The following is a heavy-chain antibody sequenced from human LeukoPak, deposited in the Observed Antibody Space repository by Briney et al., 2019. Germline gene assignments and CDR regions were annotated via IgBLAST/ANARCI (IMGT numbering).Heavy chain of an antibody. Sequence: SETLSLTCTVSGDFITAYYWSWIRQPPGKGLEWIGYVYYSGSTEYNPSLRSRATISLDMSKHQFSLNLTSVTAADTAVYYCASNTGTVFDYWGQGALVTVSS. CDR1: GDFITAYY. CDR2: VYYSGST. D-gene: IGHD7-27*01. V-gene: IGHV4-59*01. J-gene: IGHJ4*02. CDR3: ASNTGTVFDY.